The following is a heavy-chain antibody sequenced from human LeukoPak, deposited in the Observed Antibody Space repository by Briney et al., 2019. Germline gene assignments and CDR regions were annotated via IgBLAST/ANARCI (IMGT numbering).Heavy chain of an antibody. CDR3: ARGGYYYDSSGYFGFYSFDY. CDR2: INHSGST. J-gene: IGHJ4*02. D-gene: IGHD3-22*01. Sequence: SETLSLTCAVYGGSFSGYYWSWIRQPPGKGLEWIGEINHSGSTNYNPSLKSRVTISVDTSKNQFSLKLSSVTAADTAAYYCARGGYYYDSSGYFGFYSFDYWGQGTLVTVSS. CDR1: GGSFSGYY. V-gene: IGHV4-34*01.